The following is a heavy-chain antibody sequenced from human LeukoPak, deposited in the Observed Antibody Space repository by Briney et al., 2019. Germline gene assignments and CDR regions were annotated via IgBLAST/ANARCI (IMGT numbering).Heavy chain of an antibody. Sequence: PSETLSLTCSVSGDSVSRSDSYWDWIRQPPGRGLEWIGTIYYSGRTYYSTSRKSRVTMPVDPSNNQFSLNLRSVTAADTAVYYCARRRYFDGSGYLEWGQGTLLSVSS. D-gene: IGHD3-22*01. CDR2: IYYSGRT. V-gene: IGHV4-39*01. CDR3: ARRRYFDGSGYLE. CDR1: GDSVSRSDSY. J-gene: IGHJ1*01.